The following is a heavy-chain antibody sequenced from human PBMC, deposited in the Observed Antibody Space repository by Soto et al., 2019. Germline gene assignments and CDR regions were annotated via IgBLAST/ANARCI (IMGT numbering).Heavy chain of an antibody. CDR1: GFTFNILS. J-gene: IGHJ4*02. V-gene: IGHV3-30*04. CDR3: AREPYGDSQYFDY. Sequence: PGGSLRLSCTCSGFTFNILSLHWVRQGPDMGLEWVAVVSFDGKVTYYADSVKGRFTVSRDNSKNTIYLQANSLRAEDTAVYYCAREPYGDSQYFDYWGQGT. CDR2: VSFDGKVT. D-gene: IGHD2-21*02.